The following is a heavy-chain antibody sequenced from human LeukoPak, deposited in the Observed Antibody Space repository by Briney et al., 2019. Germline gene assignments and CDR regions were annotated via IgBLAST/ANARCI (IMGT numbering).Heavy chain of an antibody. CDR3: AKDGDHSGSSDY. D-gene: IGHD1-26*01. V-gene: IGHV3-23*01. Sequence: PGGSLRLSCAASGFTFSSYAMSWVRQAPEKGLEWVSAISGSGGSTYYADSVKGRFTISRDNSKNTLYLQMNSLRAEDTVVYYCAKDGDHSGSSDYWGQGTLVTVSS. CDR1: GFTFSSYA. CDR2: ISGSGGST. J-gene: IGHJ4*02.